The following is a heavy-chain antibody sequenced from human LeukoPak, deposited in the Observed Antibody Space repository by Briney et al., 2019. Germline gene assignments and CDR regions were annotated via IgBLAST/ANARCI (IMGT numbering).Heavy chain of an antibody. Sequence: ASVKVSCKASGYTFTSYGISWVRQAPGQGLEWMGWISAYNGNTNYAKKLQGRVTMTTDTSTSTAHMELTSLRSDDTAVYYCARVEYWNYYGSSGYYPDFDYWGQGTLVTVSS. J-gene: IGHJ4*02. CDR1: GYTFTSYG. D-gene: IGHD3-22*01. CDR2: ISAYNGNT. V-gene: IGHV1-18*01. CDR3: ARVEYWNYYGSSGYYPDFDY.